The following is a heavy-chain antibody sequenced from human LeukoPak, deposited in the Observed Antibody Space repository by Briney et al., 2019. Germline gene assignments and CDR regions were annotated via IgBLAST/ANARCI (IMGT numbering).Heavy chain of an antibody. CDR3: AKESGDSYLVDAFDI. D-gene: IGHD2-21*01. Sequence: GASVKVSCKASGYTFTSYDINWVRQATGQGLEWMGWMNPNSGNTGYAQKFQGRVTMTRNTSISTAYMELSSLRSEDTAVYYCAKESGDSYLVDAFDIWGQGTMVTVSS. V-gene: IGHV1-8*01. CDR1: GYTFTSYD. CDR2: MNPNSGNT. J-gene: IGHJ3*02.